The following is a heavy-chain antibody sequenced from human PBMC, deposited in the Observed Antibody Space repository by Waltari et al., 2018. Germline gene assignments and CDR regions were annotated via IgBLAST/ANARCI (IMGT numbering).Heavy chain of an antibody. CDR1: GGSISSGSYY. V-gene: IGHV4-61*02. CDR3: ARGRGRLEAVVTGAFDY. J-gene: IGHJ4*02. Sequence: QVQLQESGPGLVKPSQTLSLTCTVSGGSISSGSYYWSWIRQPAGKGLEWFGRIYTSGSTNYNPSLKSRVTISVDTSKNQFSLKLSSVTAADTAVYYCARGRGRLEAVVTGAFDYWGQGTLVTVSS. CDR2: IYTSGST. D-gene: IGHD2-15*01.